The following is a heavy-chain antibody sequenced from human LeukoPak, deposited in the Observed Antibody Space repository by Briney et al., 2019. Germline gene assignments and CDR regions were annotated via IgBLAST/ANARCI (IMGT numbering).Heavy chain of an antibody. CDR2: INPNSGGT. V-gene: IGHV1-2*02. CDR3: ARERSDYSNDATLDY. J-gene: IGHJ4*02. D-gene: IGHD4-11*01. Sequence: GASVKVSCKASEYTFTGYYMHWVRQAPGQGLEWMGWINPNSGGTNYAQKFQGRVTMTRDTSISTAYMELSRLRSDDTAVYYCARERSDYSNDATLDYWGQGTLVTVSS. CDR1: EYTFTGYY.